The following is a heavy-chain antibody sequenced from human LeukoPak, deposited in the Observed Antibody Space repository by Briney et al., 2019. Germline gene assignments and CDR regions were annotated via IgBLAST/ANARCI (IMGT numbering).Heavy chain of an antibody. D-gene: IGHD3-10*01. J-gene: IGHJ6*01. CDR2: IYYNGGT. Sequence: PSETLSLTCTVSGDSVSTPNYYRNWIRQPPGKGLEWIGYIYYNGGTNSNPSLKSRVAISVDTSNNQFSLILRSVTAADTAVYYCARLGFYGSQTSDSDYYYYAMDVWGQGTTITVSS. CDR3: ARLGFYGSQTSDSDYYYYAMDV. V-gene: IGHV4-61*01. CDR1: GDSVSTPNYY.